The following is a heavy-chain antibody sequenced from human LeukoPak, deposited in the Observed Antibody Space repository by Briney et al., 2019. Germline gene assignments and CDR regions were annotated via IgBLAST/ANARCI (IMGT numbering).Heavy chain of an antibody. CDR1: GFTFNDYA. V-gene: IGHV3-43*02. CDR2: ISGDGGST. CDR3: ATDCSGNRCYSL. D-gene: IGHD2-15*01. J-gene: IGHJ4*02. Sequence: GGSLRLSCAVYGFTFNDYAMNWVRQAPGKGLEWVSFISGDGGSTYYADSVKGRFTISRDNSKNSLYLQMNSLRLGDTALYYRATDCSGNRCYSLWGQGTPVTVSS.